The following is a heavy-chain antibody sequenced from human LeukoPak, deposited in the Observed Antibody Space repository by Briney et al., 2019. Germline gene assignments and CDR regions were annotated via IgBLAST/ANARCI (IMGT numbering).Heavy chain of an antibody. CDR3: AILNHPDGRVY. J-gene: IGHJ4*02. CDR2: IYAGNSDT. V-gene: IGHV5-51*01. D-gene: IGHD5-24*01. Sequence: PGESLRISRQGFGSTFTTSWIGWVRQLPGKGLEWMAIIYAGNSDTKYSPSFQGQVSISTDRSISTAYLQWSSLQASDTAIYYCAILNHPDGRVYWGQGTLVTVSS. CDR1: GSTFTTSW.